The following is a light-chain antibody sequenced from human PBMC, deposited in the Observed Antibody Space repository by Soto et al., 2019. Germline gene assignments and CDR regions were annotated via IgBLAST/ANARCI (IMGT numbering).Light chain of an antibody. CDR1: QSPLHSDGYNY. CDR3: MRSLQTPRT. J-gene: IGKJ1*01. CDR2: LGS. Sequence: DIVMTQSPLSLPVTPGEPASISCRSSQSPLHSDGYNYLDWYLQKPGQSPQLLIYLGSNRASGVPDRFSGSGSGTDFTLKISRVEAEDVGVYYCMRSLQTPRTFGQGTKVEIK. V-gene: IGKV2-28*01.